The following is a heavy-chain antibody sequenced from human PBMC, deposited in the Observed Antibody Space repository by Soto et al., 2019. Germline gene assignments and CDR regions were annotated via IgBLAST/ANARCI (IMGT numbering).Heavy chain of an antibody. D-gene: IGHD1-26*01. CDR3: ARHGITGSYYDAFDI. J-gene: IGHJ3*02. Sequence: PQTLPLTNTVSAGTLSTKRCHVGWLRHPPGKGLEWIASIKYSGTTFYNPSLKSRVTLSVDTSKNQFALKLSSVTAAETAVYYCARHGITGSYYDAFDIWGQGTMVT. V-gene: IGHV4-39*01. CDR1: AGTLSTKRCH. CDR2: IKYSGTT.